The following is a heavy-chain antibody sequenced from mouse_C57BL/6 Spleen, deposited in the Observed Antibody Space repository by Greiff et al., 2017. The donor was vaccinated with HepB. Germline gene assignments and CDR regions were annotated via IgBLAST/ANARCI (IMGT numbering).Heavy chain of an antibody. Sequence: EVQLVESGGGLVQPGGSLKLSCAASGFTFSDYYMYWVRQTPEKRLEWVAYISNGGGSTYYPDTVKGRFTISRDNAKNTLYLQMSRLKSEDTAMYYCARPYDYDGPNWYFDVWGTGTTVTVSS. V-gene: IGHV5-12*01. CDR1: GFTFSDYY. D-gene: IGHD2-4*01. CDR2: ISNGGGST. CDR3: ARPYDYDGPNWYFDV. J-gene: IGHJ1*03.